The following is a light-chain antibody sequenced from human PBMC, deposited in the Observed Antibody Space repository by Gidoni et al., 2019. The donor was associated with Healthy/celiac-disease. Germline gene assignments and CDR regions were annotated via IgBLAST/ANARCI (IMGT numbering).Light chain of an antibody. CDR2: AAS. Sequence: DIQMTQSPSSLSASVGDRVTITCRASQSISSYLNWYQQKPGKASKLLIYAASSLQSGVPSRFSGSGSGTDFTLTISSLQPEDFATYYYQQSYSTPRTFGGGTKVEIK. CDR1: QSISSY. V-gene: IGKV1-39*01. J-gene: IGKJ4*01. CDR3: QQSYSTPRT.